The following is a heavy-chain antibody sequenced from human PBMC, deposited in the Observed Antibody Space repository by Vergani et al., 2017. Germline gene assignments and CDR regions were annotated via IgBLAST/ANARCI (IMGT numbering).Heavy chain of an antibody. CDR3: ARVGDSSGLLYYYYYYGMDV. CDR1: GASISSSSYY. J-gene: IGHJ6*02. Sequence: QLQLQESGPGLVKPSETLSLACSVSGASISSSSYYWGWIRQPPGKGLEWIGSIYYSGSTYYNPALKSRVTISADTSKNQFSLKLSSVTAADTAVYYCARVGDSSGLLYYYYYYGMDVWGQGTTVTVSS. D-gene: IGHD3-22*01. V-gene: IGHV4-39*01. CDR2: IYYSGST.